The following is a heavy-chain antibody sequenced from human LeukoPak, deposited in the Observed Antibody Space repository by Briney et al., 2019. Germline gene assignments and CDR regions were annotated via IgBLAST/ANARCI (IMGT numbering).Heavy chain of an antibody. D-gene: IGHD3-10*01. CDR3: AKDYQAHYYGSGSYYANFDY. CDR1: GFTFSGYA. V-gene: IGHV3-23*01. J-gene: IGHJ4*02. Sequence: GGSLRLSCAASGFTFSGYAMSWVRQAPGKGLEWVSAISGSGGSTYYADSVKGRFTISRDNSKNTLYLQINSLRAEDTAVYYCAKDYQAHYYGSGSYYANFDYWGQGTLVTVSS. CDR2: ISGSGGST.